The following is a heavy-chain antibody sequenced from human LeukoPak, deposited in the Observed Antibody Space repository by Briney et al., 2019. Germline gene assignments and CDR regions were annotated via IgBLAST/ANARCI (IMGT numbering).Heavy chain of an antibody. J-gene: IGHJ4*02. V-gene: IGHV4-39*07. CDR1: DGSISSSSYY. CDR2: IYYSGIT. D-gene: IGHD2-15*01. Sequence: SETLSLTCTASDGSISSSSYYWGWLRQPPGEGLEWIGSIYYSGITYYNPSLKSRVTISVDTSKNQFSLKLSSVTAADTAVYYCARAPGGYCSGGSCSNFVYWGEGTLVTVSS. CDR3: ARAPGGYCSGGSCSNFVY.